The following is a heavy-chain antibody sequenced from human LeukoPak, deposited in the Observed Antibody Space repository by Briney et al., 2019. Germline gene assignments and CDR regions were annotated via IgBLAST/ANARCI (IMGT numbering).Heavy chain of an antibody. CDR1: GYTFTSYG. V-gene: IGHV1-18*01. CDR2: ISSYNGNT. CDR3: ASLKNYYDSSGYLVTDAFDI. J-gene: IGHJ3*02. D-gene: IGHD3-22*01. Sequence: ASVKVSCKASGYTFTSYGILWVRQAPGQGLEWMGWISSYNGNTHYAQKIQGRVTMTTDTSTSTAYMELRSLKSDDTAVYYCASLKNYYDSSGYLVTDAFDIWGQGTMVTVSS.